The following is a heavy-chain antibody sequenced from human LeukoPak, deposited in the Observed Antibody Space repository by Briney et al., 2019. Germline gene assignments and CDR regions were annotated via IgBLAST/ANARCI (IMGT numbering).Heavy chain of an antibody. V-gene: IGHV3-30*02. CDR3: ANWGYGSGSYKVY. CDR2: TRYDGGSE. J-gene: IGHJ4*02. Sequence: GGSLRLSCAASGFTFSSYGILWVRQAPGKGLEWVAFTRYDGGSEYYADSVKGRFTISRDNSKNTLYPQMNSLRAEDTAVYYCANWGYGSGSYKVYWGQGTLVTVSS. D-gene: IGHD3-10*01. CDR1: GFTFSSYG.